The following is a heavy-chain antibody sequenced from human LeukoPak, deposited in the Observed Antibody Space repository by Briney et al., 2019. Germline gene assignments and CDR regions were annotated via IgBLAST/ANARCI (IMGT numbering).Heavy chain of an antibody. J-gene: IGHJ4*02. D-gene: IGHD5-12*01. CDR1: GFTFSSYE. CDR3: AKDIYSGYDSYYFDY. CDR2: ISWNSGSI. V-gene: IGHV3-9*01. Sequence: GGSLRLSCAASGFTFSSYEMNWVRQAPGKGLEWVSGISWNSGSIGYADSVKGRFTISRDNAKNSLYLQMNSLRAEDTALYYCAKDIYSGYDSYYFDYWGQGTLATVSS.